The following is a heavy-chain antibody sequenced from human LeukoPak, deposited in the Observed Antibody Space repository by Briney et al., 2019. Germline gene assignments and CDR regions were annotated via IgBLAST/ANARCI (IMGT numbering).Heavy chain of an antibody. V-gene: IGHV1-18*01. J-gene: IGHJ3*02. Sequence: ASVKVSCKASGYSFTNYGISWVRQAPGQGLEWMGWISAYNGNTNYAQKLQGRVTMTTDTSTSTAYMELRSLRSDDTAVYYCASMEDSSGWYSGDAFDIWGQGTMVTVSS. CDR1: GYSFTNYG. CDR2: ISAYNGNT. D-gene: IGHD6-19*01. CDR3: ASMEDSSGWYSGDAFDI.